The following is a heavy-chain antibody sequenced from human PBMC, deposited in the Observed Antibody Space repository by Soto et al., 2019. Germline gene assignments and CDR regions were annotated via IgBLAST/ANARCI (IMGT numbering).Heavy chain of an antibody. CDR2: IIPIFGTA. V-gene: IGHV1-69*12. Sequence: QVQLVQSGAEVKKPGSSVKVSCKASGGTFSSYAISWVRQAPGQGLEWMGGIIPIFGTANYAQKLQGRVTITADESTSTAYMELSSLRSEDTAVYYCARRGLHGGNSDDWYFDLWGRGTLVTVSS. D-gene: IGHD2-21*02. CDR1: GGTFSSYA. J-gene: IGHJ2*01. CDR3: ARRGLHGGNSDDWYFDL.